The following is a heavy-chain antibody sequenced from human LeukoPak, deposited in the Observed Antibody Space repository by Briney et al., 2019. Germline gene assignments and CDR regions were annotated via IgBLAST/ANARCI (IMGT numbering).Heavy chain of an antibody. CDR2: ISYDGSNK. J-gene: IGHJ4*02. CDR3: ASHSDYGDYTTMRY. CDR1: GFTFSSYA. V-gene: IGHV3-30-3*01. D-gene: IGHD4-17*01. Sequence: PGRSLRLSCAAPGFTFSSYAMHWVRQAPGKGLERVAVISYDGSNKYYADSVKGRFTISRDNSKNTLYLQMNSLRAEDTAVYYCASHSDYGDYTTMRYWGQGTLVTVSS.